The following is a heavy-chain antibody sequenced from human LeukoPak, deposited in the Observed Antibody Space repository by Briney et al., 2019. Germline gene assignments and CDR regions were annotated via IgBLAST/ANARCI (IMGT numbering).Heavy chain of an antibody. CDR2: INSDGSST. CDR3: ARGGLYGDY. Sequence: GGSLRLSCAASGFTFSSYWMHWVRQTPGKGLVWVSRINSDGSSTTYADSVKGRFTISRDNAKNSLYLQMNSLRAEDTAVYYCARGGLYGDYWGQGTLVTVSS. J-gene: IGHJ4*02. V-gene: IGHV3-74*01. D-gene: IGHD4-17*01. CDR1: GFTFSSYW.